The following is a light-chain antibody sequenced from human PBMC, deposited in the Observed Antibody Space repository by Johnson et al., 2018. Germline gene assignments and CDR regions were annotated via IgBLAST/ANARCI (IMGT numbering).Light chain of an antibody. CDR3: GTWDSSLSAGKL. CDR1: SSNIGNNY. Sequence: QSVLTQPPSVSAAPGQKVTISCSGSSSNIGNNYVSWYQQLPGTAPKLLIYENNKRPSGIPDRFSGSKSGTSATLGITGLQTGDEADYYCGTWDSSLSAGKLVGTVTQVA. CDR2: ENN. J-gene: IGLJ1*01. V-gene: IGLV1-51*02.